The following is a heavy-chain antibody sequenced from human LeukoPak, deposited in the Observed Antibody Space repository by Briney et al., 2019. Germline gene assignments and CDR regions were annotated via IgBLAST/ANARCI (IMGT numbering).Heavy chain of an antibody. CDR3: ARGGSGSFYGMDV. CDR1: GYTFTSYA. CDR2: SNAGNGNT. V-gene: IGHV1-3*02. J-gene: IGHJ6*02. Sequence: ASVKVSCKASGYTFTSYAMHWVRQAPGQRLEWMGWSNAGNGNTKYSQEIQGRVTITRDTSASTAYMELSSLRSEGMAVYYCARGGSGSFYGMDVWGQGTTVTVSS. D-gene: IGHD3-10*01.